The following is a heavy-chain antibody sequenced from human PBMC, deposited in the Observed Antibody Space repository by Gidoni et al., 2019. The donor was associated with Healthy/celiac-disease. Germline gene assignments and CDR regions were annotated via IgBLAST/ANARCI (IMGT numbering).Heavy chain of an antibody. CDR3: ARDLYYYDSSGSPGY. Sequence: QVQLVESGVGVVQPGRSLRLSCAASGFTFSSYAMHWVRQAPGKGLEWVAVISYDGSNKYYADSVKGRFTISRDNSKNTLYLQMNSLRAEDTAVYYCARDLYYYDSSGSPGYWGQGTLVTVSS. CDR2: ISYDGSNK. V-gene: IGHV3-30-3*01. D-gene: IGHD3-22*01. CDR1: GFTFSSYA. J-gene: IGHJ4*02.